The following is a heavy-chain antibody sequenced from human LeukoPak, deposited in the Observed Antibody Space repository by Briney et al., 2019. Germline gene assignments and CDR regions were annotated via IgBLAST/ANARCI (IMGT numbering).Heavy chain of an antibody. CDR1: GDFISIGGYY. J-gene: IGHJ4*02. Sequence: SQTLSLTCTVSGDFISIGGYYWAWIRLHPGKGPEWVGYIYDSGTSYCSPALQSRVSILVDTSDNKFSLKLKSLTAADTGVYYCARGGDRRGFDYWGQGTLVTVSS. CDR3: ARGGDRRGFDY. CDR2: IYDSGTS. V-gene: IGHV4-31*03. D-gene: IGHD1-14*01.